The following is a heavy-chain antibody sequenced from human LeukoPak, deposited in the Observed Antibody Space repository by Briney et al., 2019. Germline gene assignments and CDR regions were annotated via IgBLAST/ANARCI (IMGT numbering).Heavy chain of an antibody. CDR1: GGSFSGYY. D-gene: IGHD2-2*02. CDR3: ARERPLGYCSSTSCYREYNWFDP. V-gene: IGHV4-34*01. CDR2: INHSGST. J-gene: IGHJ5*02. Sequence: SETLSLTCAVYGGSFSGYYWSWIRQPPGKGLEWIGEINHSGSTNYNPSLKSRVTISVDTSKNQFSLKLSSVTAADTAVYYCARERPLGYCSSTSCYREYNWFDPWGQGTLVTVSS.